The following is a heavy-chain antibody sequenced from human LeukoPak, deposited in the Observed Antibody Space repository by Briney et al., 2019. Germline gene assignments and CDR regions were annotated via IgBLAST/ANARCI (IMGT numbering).Heavy chain of an antibody. Sequence: PGGSLRLSCAVSGFTFTNAWMSWVRQAPGKGLEWIGRIRSKTKGGTTDYAEPVKGRFTISRDDSKNTLYLQMNGLKTEDTAVYYCTTEGGVWGYHALDIWGQGTMVTVSS. D-gene: IGHD3-16*01. CDR1: GFTFTNAW. V-gene: IGHV3-15*01. J-gene: IGHJ3*02. CDR2: IRSKTKGGTT. CDR3: TTEGGVWGYHALDI.